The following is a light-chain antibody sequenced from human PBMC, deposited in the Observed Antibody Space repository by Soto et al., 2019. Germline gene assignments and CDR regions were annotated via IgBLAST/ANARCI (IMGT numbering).Light chain of an antibody. CDR2: GAS. V-gene: IGKV3-20*01. Sequence: EIVLTQSPGTLSLSPGERATLSCRASQSVSSNYLAWYQQKPGQPPRLLIVGASNRATDIPDRFSGSGSGTDFTLTISRLEPEDFAVYFCQQYGSSVKTFGQGTKVEIK. CDR1: QSVSSNY. J-gene: IGKJ1*01. CDR3: QQYGSSVKT.